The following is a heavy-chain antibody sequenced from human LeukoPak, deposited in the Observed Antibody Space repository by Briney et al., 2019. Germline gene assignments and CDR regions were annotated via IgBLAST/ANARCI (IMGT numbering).Heavy chain of an antibody. CDR2: INHTGST. CDR1: GGSFSGYY. J-gene: IGHJ4*02. Sequence: TSETLSLTCAVFGGSFSGYYWSWIRQPPGKGLEWIGEINHTGSTNYNPSLKSRVTISINTSKTQFSLNLTSVTAADTAVYYCARQPGGVDFDYWGQGTLVTVSS. CDR3: ARQPGGVDFDY. V-gene: IGHV4-34*01. D-gene: IGHD2-8*01.